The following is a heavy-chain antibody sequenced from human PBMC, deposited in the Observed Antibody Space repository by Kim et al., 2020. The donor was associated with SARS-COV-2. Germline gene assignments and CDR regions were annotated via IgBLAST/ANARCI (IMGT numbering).Heavy chain of an antibody. D-gene: IGHD1-26*01. J-gene: IGHJ6*03. CDR2: INHSGST. CDR3: AGSGGYYYMDV. V-gene: IGHV4-34*01. Sequence: SETLSLTCAVYGGSFSGYYWSWIRQPPGKGLEWIGEINHSGSTNYNPSLKSRVTISVDTSKNQFSLKLSSVTAADTAVYYCAGSGGYYYMDVWGKGTTVTVSS. CDR1: GGSFSGYY.